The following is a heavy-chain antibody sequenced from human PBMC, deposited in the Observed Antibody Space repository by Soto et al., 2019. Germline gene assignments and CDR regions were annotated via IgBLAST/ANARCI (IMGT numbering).Heavy chain of an antibody. CDR2: MNPNSGNT. J-gene: IGHJ4*02. Sequence: GASVKVSCKASGYTFTSYDINWVRQATGQGLEWMGWMNPNSGNTGYAQKFQGRVTMTRNTSISTAYMELSSLRSEDTAVYYCARIRSSSIAARPSLGYWGQGTLVTVSS. V-gene: IGHV1-8*01. D-gene: IGHD6-6*01. CDR1: GYTFTSYD. CDR3: ARIRSSSIAARPSLGY.